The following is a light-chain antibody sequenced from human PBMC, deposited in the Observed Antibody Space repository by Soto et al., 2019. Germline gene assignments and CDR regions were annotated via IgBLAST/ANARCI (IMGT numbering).Light chain of an antibody. J-gene: IGKJ3*01. CDR2: VAS. CDR3: QQSSNTPFT. CDR1: QYISSY. V-gene: IGKV1-39*01. Sequence: DIQMTQSPSSLSASVGDRVTITCRASQYISSYLNWYQHEPGKAPKLLIYVASNLQSGVPSRFSGSGSGTDFTLTISSLQPEDFATYYCQQSSNTPFTFGPGTKVDIK.